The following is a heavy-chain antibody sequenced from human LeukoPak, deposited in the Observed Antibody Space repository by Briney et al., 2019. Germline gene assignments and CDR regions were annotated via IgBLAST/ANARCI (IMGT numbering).Heavy chain of an antibody. CDR1: GYTFTGYY. Sequence: ASVKVSCKASGYTFTGYYMHWVRQAPGQGLEWMGWINPNSGGTNYAQKFQGRVTMTRDTSISTAYMELSRLRSEDTAVYYCASGQMGSSWYLDAFDIWGQGTMVTVSS. CDR2: INPNSGGT. CDR3: ASGQMGSSWYLDAFDI. D-gene: IGHD6-13*01. J-gene: IGHJ3*02. V-gene: IGHV1-2*02.